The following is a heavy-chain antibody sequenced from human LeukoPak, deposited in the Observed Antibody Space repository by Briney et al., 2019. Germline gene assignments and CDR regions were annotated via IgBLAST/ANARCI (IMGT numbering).Heavy chain of an antibody. V-gene: IGHV1-69*01. Sequence: SVKVSCKASGGTFSSYAISWVRQAPGQGLEWMGGIIPIFGTANYAQKFQGRVTITADESTSTAYMELSSLRSEDTAVYYCARSQWSSSWEADYWGQGTLVTVSS. J-gene: IGHJ4*02. CDR1: GGTFSSYA. CDR2: IIPIFGTA. D-gene: IGHD6-13*01. CDR3: ARSQWSSSWEADY.